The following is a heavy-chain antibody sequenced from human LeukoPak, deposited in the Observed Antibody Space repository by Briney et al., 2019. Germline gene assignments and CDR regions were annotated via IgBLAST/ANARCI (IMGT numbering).Heavy chain of an antibody. Sequence: PSETLSLTCTVSGGSISSYYGSWIRQPAGKGLEWIGRIYTSGGNNYNPSLKSRVTISLDESNNQFSLKLSSVTAADTAVYYCARDGPSDFFDYWGQGTLVAVSS. V-gene: IGHV4-4*07. D-gene: IGHD3-3*01. CDR2: IYTSGGN. J-gene: IGHJ4*02. CDR3: ARDGPSDFFDY. CDR1: GGSISSYY.